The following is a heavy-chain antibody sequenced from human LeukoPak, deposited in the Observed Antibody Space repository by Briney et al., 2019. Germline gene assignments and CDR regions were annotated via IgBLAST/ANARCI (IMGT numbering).Heavy chain of an antibody. V-gene: IGHV4-39*07. J-gene: IGHJ4*02. CDR3: ARDGGYCSSTSCPFDY. CDR2: IYTGGST. D-gene: IGHD2-2*01. Sequence: SETLSLTCNVSGVSITSGNDYWGWIRQPRGKGLEWIANIYTGGSTYYNPALQNRAAISIDTSKDQFFLRLTSLTAADTAVYYCARDGGYCSSTSCPFDYWGQGTLVTVSS. CDR1: GVSITSGNDY.